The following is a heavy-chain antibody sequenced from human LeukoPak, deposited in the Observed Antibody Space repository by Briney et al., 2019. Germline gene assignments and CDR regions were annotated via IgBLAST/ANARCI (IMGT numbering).Heavy chain of an antibody. CDR3: ARKSYGDYGFDY. V-gene: IGHV4-4*02. Sequence: PSGTLSLTCAVSGGSISSSNWWSWVRQPPGKGLEWIGEIYHSGSTNYNPSLKSRVTISVDTSKNQFSLKLSSVTAADTAVYYCARKSYGDYGFDYWGQGTLVTVSS. D-gene: IGHD4-17*01. CDR2: IYHSGST. J-gene: IGHJ4*02. CDR1: GGSISSSNW.